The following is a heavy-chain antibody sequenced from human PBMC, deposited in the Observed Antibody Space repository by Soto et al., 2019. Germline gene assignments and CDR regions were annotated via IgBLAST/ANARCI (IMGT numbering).Heavy chain of an antibody. CDR1: GASVSSACIY. D-gene: IGHD1-26*01. CDR3: ARNRGSSKPYYFDS. V-gene: IGHV4-31*03. CDR2: VFYTGIT. Sequence: QVQLQESGPGLVKPSQTLSLTCTVSGASVSSACIYWSWIRQHPEKGLEWIGYVFYTGITYYTPSLKSRVTISVDTSKNQFYLNLTSVTAADTAVYYCARNRGSSKPYYFDSWGQGTLVTVSS. J-gene: IGHJ4*02.